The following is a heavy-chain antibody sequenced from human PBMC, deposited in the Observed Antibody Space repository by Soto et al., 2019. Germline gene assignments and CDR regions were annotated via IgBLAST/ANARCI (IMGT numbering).Heavy chain of an antibody. CDR2: ISYDGSNK. CDR3: AKETVEYYFDY. V-gene: IGHV3-30*18. D-gene: IGHD3-3*01. J-gene: IGHJ4*02. CDR1: GFIFTDYA. Sequence: PGGSLRLSCAASGFIFTDYAMAWVRQAPGKGLEWVAVISYDGSNKYYADSVKGRFTISRDNSKNTLYLQMNSLRGEDTAVYYCAKETVEYYFDYWGQGTLVTVSS.